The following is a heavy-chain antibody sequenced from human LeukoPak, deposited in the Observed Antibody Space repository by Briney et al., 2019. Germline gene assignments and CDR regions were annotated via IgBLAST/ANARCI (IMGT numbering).Heavy chain of an antibody. CDR1: GFTFSNYA. V-gene: IGHV3-23*01. Sequence: GGSLRLSCAASGFTFSNYALSWVRKAPGKGLEWVSDISGSGGSTYYADSVKGRFTISRDNSKNTMYLQMNSLRAEDTAVYYCAKDGQWLTSYYYYYMDVWGKGTTVTVSS. CDR3: AKDGQWLTSYYYYYMDV. CDR2: ISGSGGST. J-gene: IGHJ6*03. D-gene: IGHD6-19*01.